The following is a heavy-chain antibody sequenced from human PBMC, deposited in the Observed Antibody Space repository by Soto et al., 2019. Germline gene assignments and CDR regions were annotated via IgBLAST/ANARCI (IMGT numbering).Heavy chain of an antibody. Sequence: QVQLQQWGAGLLKPSETLSLTCAVYGGSFSGYYWTWIRQSPEKGLEWIGDVKHSGTTYYNPSLTNGLTIPVHTPKNQFSLKMSSVTAADTAVDYCGRGIGYCSSITWYYARRWRFDSWGQGTLVTASS. CDR2: VKHSGTT. CDR3: GRGIGYCSSITWYYARRWRFDS. J-gene: IGHJ4*02. D-gene: IGHD2-2*01. CDR1: GGSFSGYY. V-gene: IGHV4-34*01.